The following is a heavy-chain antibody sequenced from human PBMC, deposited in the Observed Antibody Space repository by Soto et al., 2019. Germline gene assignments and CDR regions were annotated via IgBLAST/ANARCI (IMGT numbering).Heavy chain of an antibody. CDR1: GFTFSSYS. Sequence: PGGSLRLSCAASGFTFSSYSMNWVRQAPGKGLEWVSSISSSSSYIYYADSVKGRFTISRDNAKNSLYLQMNSLRAEDTAVYYCAKEFRTSGSRNAFDLWGQGTMVTVSS. V-gene: IGHV3-21*01. J-gene: IGHJ3*01. CDR3: AKEFRTSGSRNAFDL. D-gene: IGHD1-26*01. CDR2: ISSSSSYI.